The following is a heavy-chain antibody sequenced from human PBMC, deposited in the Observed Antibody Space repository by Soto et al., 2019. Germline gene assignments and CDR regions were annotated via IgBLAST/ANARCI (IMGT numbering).Heavy chain of an antibody. CDR3: ARARASGMFVDWFDP. J-gene: IGHJ5*02. Sequence: QVQLQESGPGLVKPSETLSLTCTVSGGSISSYYWSWIRQPPGKGLEWIGYIYYSGSTNYNPSLKSRVTISVDTSKNQFSLKLSSVTAADTAVYYCARARASGMFVDWFDPWGQGTLVTVSS. V-gene: IGHV4-59*01. CDR1: GGSISSYY. CDR2: IYYSGST. D-gene: IGHD2-21*01.